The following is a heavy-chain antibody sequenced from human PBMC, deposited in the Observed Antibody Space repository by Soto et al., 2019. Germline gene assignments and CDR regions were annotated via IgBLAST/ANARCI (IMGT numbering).Heavy chain of an antibody. CDR3: ARDSNCSGGSCYSLYYYMDV. Sequence: PGGSLRLSCAASGFTLRTYSMNWVRQAPGKGLEWVSSITSSSSTIYYADSVEGRFTISRDNAKNSLYLQMNSLRAEDTAVYYCARDSNCSGGSCYSLYYYMDVWGKGTTGTVSS. CDR2: ITSSSSTI. CDR1: GFTLRTYS. J-gene: IGHJ6*03. D-gene: IGHD2-15*01. V-gene: IGHV3-48*01.